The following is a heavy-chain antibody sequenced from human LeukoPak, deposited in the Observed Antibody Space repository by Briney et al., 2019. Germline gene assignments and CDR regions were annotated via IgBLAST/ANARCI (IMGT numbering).Heavy chain of an antibody. D-gene: IGHD2-21*01. Sequence: PGGSLRLSCAASGFTVSSNYMSWVRLAPGKGLEWVSVIYSGGSTYYANSVKGRFTISRDNSKNTLYLQMNSLRAEDTAVYYCARVGEVYYFHYWGQGTLVTVSS. V-gene: IGHV3-66*01. CDR2: IYSGGST. CDR3: ARVGEVYYFHY. J-gene: IGHJ4*02. CDR1: GFTVSSNY.